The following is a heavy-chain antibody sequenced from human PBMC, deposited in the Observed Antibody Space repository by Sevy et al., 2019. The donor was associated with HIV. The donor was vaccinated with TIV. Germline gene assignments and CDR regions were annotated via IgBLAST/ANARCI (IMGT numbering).Heavy chain of an antibody. CDR2: ISYDGSNK. D-gene: IGHD3-22*01. CDR1: GFTFSSYA. CDR3: AGYSSALDAFDI. Sequence: GGSLRLSCAASGFTFSSYAMHWVRQAPGKGLEWVAVISYDGSNKYYADSVKGRFTISRDNSKNTLYLQMNSLRAEDTAVYYCAGYSSALDAFDIWGQGTMVTVSS. J-gene: IGHJ3*02. V-gene: IGHV3-30-3*01.